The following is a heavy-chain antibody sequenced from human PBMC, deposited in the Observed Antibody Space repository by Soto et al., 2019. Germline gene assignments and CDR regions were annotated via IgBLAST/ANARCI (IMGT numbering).Heavy chain of an antibody. CDR1: GGTFSTYA. Sequence: QVQLVQSGAEVKKPESSVKVSCKAPGGTFSTYAISWVRQAPGQGLEWMGGIIPMFGTANYAQRFQDRVTITADESTNTVYMELSSLRSEDTAVYFCASGLQLWLRRINNGYSGWGQGTLVTVSS. V-gene: IGHV1-69*12. CDR2: IIPMFGTA. D-gene: IGHD5-12*01. J-gene: IGHJ4*02. CDR3: ASGLQLWLRRINNGYSG.